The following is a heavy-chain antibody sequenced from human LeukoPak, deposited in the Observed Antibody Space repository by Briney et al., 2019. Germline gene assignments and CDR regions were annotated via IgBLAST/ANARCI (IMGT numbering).Heavy chain of an antibody. Sequence: SGPALVEPTQTLTLTCTISGISLRTSGMGVAWIRQPPGKDLEWLAVIYWDDEKHYSPALKSRLTIIQDTSNNQAVLIMSNMDPVDTATYYCVRAIVRGVLREFDYWGQGTLVTVSS. CDR2: IYWDDEK. J-gene: IGHJ4*02. D-gene: IGHD3-10*01. V-gene: IGHV2-5*02. CDR1: GISLRTSGMG. CDR3: VRAIVRGVLREFDY.